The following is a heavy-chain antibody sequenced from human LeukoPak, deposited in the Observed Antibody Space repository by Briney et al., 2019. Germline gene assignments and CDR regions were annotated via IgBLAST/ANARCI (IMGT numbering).Heavy chain of an antibody. CDR2: IYYSGST. D-gene: IGHD2-15*01. V-gene: IGHV4-39*01. Sequence: SETLSLTCTASGGSISSSSYYWGWIRQPPGKGLEWIGSIYYSGSTYYNPSLKSRVTISVDTSKNQFSLKLSSVTAADTAVYYCARLPVVAAIPNFDYWGQGTLVTVSS. CDR3: ARLPVVAAIPNFDY. J-gene: IGHJ4*02. CDR1: GGSISSSSYY.